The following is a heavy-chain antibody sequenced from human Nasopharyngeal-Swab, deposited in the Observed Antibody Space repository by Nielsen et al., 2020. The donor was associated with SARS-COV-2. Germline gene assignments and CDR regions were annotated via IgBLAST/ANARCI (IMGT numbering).Heavy chain of an antibody. CDR3: ATGGPITGTINWFDS. J-gene: IGHJ5*01. D-gene: IGHD1-7*01. Sequence: WVRQAPGQGLEWMGGFDPEDGETIYAQKFQGRVTMTEDTSTDTAYMELSSLRSEDTAVYYCATGGPITGTINWFDSWGQGTLFSVSS. CDR2: FDPEDGET. V-gene: IGHV1-24*01.